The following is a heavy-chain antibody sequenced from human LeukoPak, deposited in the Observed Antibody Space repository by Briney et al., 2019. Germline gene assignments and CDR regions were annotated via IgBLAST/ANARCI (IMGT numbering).Heavy chain of an antibody. J-gene: IGHJ2*01. D-gene: IGHD2-15*01. CDR2: SYYSGST. CDR3: AGVEVVVVAATRYWYFDL. CDR1: GGSISSYY. V-gene: IGHV4-59*01. Sequence: SETLSLTCTVSGGSISSYYWRWIRQPPGKGLEWIGYSYYSGSTNYNPSLKSRVTISVDTSKNQFSLKLSSVTAADTAVYYCAGVEVVVVAATRYWYFDLWGRGTLVTVSS.